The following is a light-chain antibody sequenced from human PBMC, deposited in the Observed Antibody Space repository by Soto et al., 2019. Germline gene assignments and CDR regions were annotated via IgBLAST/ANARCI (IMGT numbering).Light chain of an antibody. CDR3: QQYNNWPPRT. CDR2: GAS. Sequence: EIVMTQSPASLSVSPGETATLSCRASKSIRNSLAWYQQKPGQAPSLVIYGASTRATGIPARFSGSGSGTEFTLTISSLQSEDSALYYCQQYNNWPPRTFGQGTKLEIK. J-gene: IGKJ2*01. CDR1: KSIRNS. V-gene: IGKV3-15*01.